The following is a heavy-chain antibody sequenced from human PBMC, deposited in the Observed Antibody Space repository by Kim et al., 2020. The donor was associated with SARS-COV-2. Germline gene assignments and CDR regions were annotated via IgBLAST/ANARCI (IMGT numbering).Heavy chain of an antibody. CDR1: SDSFSAYY. J-gene: IGHJ4*02. CDR2: IFYGGDT. CDR3: ARSEGRASWHQFDY. V-gene: IGHV4-59*01. Sequence: SETLSLTCTVSSDSFSAYYWSWIRHLPGKGLEWIGYIFYGGDTNYNPSLSIRVTISWDTSTNQFSLDLTSVTDADTAVYYCARSEGRASWHQFDYWGQGILVTVSS.